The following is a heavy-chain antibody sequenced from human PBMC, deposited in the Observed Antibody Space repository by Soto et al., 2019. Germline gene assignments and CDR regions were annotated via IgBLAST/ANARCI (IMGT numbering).Heavy chain of an antibody. Sequence: QVQLAESGGGVVQPGRSLRLSCAVSGFTVSTYGMHWVRQAPGKGLEWVAVISRDGGTKYYADSVKGRFTISRDNSRNTLFLEMNSLRSDDMAVYYCTGEVASGYWGQGTPVTVSS. CDR3: TGEVASGY. V-gene: IGHV3-30*03. J-gene: IGHJ4*02. D-gene: IGHD2-8*02. CDR1: GFTVSTYG. CDR2: ISRDGGTK.